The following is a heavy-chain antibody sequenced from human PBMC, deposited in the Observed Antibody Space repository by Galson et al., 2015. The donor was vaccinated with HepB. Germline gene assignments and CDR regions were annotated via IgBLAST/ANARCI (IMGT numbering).Heavy chain of an antibody. J-gene: IGHJ6*03. Sequence: SLRLSCAASGFTFDDYAMHWVRQAPGKGLEWVSGISWNSGSIGYADSVKGRLTISRDNAKNSLYLQMNSLRAEDTALYYCAKDMTFGFYYMDVWGKGTTVTVSS. V-gene: IGHV3-9*01. CDR3: AKDMTFGFYYMDV. CDR1: GFTFDDYA. D-gene: IGHD3/OR15-3a*01. CDR2: ISWNSGSI.